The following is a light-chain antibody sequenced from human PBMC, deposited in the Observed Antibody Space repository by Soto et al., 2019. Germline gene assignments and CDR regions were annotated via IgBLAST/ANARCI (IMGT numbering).Light chain of an antibody. Sequence: QLVLTQPPSVSGAPGQTITISCTGDRSNIGAGYDVHWYQQLPGTAPKLLIYVNINRPSGVPDRFSASRSDSSASLAITGLQAEDEADYYCQSYDSSLSVIFGGGTKVTVL. CDR2: VNI. CDR1: RSNIGAGYD. CDR3: QSYDSSLSVI. V-gene: IGLV1-40*01. J-gene: IGLJ2*01.